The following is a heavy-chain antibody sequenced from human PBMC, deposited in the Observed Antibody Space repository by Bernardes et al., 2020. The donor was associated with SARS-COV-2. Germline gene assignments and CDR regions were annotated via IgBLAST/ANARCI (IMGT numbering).Heavy chain of an antibody. CDR2: ISGSGGST. V-gene: IGHV3-23*01. CDR1: GFTFSSYA. J-gene: IGHJ5*02. D-gene: IGHD3-3*01. Sequence: VGSLIRSCAASGFTFSSYAMSWVRQAPGQGLEWVSVISGSGGSTYYADSVKGRFTISRDNSKNTLYLQMNSLRAEDTAVYYCAKGTSRFDPWGQGTLVTVSS. CDR3: AKGTSRFDP.